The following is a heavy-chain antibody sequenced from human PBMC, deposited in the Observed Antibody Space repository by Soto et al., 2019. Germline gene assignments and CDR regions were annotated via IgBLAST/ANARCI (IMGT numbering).Heavy chain of an antibody. Sequence: SETLSLTCAVSGGSISIGGYSWCWIRQPPGKGLEWIGYIYHSGSTYYNPSLKSRVTISVDTSKNQFSLKLSSMTAADTAVYYCARDKRITIFGVVIEGDPTDYYGMDVWGQGTTVTVSS. CDR3: ARDKRITIFGVVIEGDPTDYYGMDV. J-gene: IGHJ6*02. CDR2: IYHSGST. V-gene: IGHV4-30-2*05. CDR1: GGSISIGGYS. D-gene: IGHD3-3*01.